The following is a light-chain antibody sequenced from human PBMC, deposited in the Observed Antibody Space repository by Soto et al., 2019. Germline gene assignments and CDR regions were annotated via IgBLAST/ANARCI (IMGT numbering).Light chain of an antibody. CDR1: QSVDRNY. V-gene: IGKV3-20*01. J-gene: IGKJ4*01. Sequence: EIVLTQSPGALSLSPGERASLSCRASQSVDRNYLAWYQQKPGQAPRLLIYVASNRATGIPDRFSGSGSGTDFTLTISSLEPEDFAVYYCQQYGSSPLTFGGGTKVEIK. CDR2: VAS. CDR3: QQYGSSPLT.